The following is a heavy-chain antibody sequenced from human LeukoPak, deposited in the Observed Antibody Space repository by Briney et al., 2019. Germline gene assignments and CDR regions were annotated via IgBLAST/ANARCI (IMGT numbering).Heavy chain of an antibody. V-gene: IGHV3-20*04. Sequence: GGSLRLSCAASGFTFDDYGMSWVRQAPGKGLEWVSGINWNGGSTGYADSVKGRFTISRDNAKNSLYLQMNSLRAEDTALYYCARDVIGYCSSTSCHDAFDIWGQGTMVTVSS. D-gene: IGHD2-2*01. J-gene: IGHJ3*02. CDR1: GFTFDDYG. CDR2: INWNGGST. CDR3: ARDVIGYCSSTSCHDAFDI.